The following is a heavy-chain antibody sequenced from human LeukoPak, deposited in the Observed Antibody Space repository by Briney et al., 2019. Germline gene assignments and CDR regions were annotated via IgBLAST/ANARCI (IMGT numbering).Heavy chain of an antibody. CDR2: IIPILGIA. Sequence: SVKVSCKASGGTFSSYAISWVRQAPGQGLEWMGRIIPILGIANYAQKFQGRVTITADKSTSTAYMELSSLRSEDTAVYYCARDPVVGATRHYFDYWGQGTLVTVSS. V-gene: IGHV1-69*04. CDR3: ARDPVVGATRHYFDY. CDR1: GGTFSSYA. J-gene: IGHJ4*02. D-gene: IGHD1-26*01.